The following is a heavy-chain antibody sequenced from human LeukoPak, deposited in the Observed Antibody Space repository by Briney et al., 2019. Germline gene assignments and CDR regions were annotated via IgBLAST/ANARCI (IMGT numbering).Heavy chain of an antibody. J-gene: IGHJ3*02. CDR1: GYSISSGYY. CDR3: ARPGTTGTMDPPGSAFDI. Sequence: SETLSLTCAVSGYSISSGYYWGWIRPPPGKGLEWIGSIYHSGSTYYNPSLKSRVTISVDTSKNQFSLKLSSVTAADTAVYYCARPGTTGTMDPPGSAFDIWGQGTMVTVSS. D-gene: IGHD1-1*01. CDR2: IYHSGST. V-gene: IGHV4-38-2*01.